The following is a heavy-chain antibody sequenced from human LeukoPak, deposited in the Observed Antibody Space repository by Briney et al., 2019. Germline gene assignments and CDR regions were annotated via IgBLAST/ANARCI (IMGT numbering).Heavy chain of an antibody. J-gene: IGHJ4*02. Sequence: GGSLRLSCAASGFTFSSYAMNWVRQAPGKGLEWVSGISGSGGSTYYADSVKGRFTISRDNSKSTLYLQKSSLSDEDTAVYFCAKGAYESASSGYSGQLDFFDYWGQGTLVTVSS. CDR2: ISGSGGST. D-gene: IGHD3-22*01. V-gene: IGHV3-23*01. CDR3: AKGAYESASSGYSGQLDFFDY. CDR1: GFTFSSYA.